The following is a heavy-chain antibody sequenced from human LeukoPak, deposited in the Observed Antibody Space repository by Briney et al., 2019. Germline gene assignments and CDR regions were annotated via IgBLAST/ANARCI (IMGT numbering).Heavy chain of an antibody. V-gene: IGHV4-59*01. J-gene: IGHJ5*02. CDR2: IYYSGST. D-gene: IGHD3-3*01. CDR3: ARTTLYDFWSGFFSRFDP. CDR1: GGSISSYY. Sequence: PSETLSLTCTVSGGSISSYYWSWIRQPPGKGLEWIGYIYYSGSTNYNPSLKSRVTISVDTSKNQFSPKLSSVTAADTAVYYCARTTLYDFWSGFFSRFDPWGQGTLVTVS.